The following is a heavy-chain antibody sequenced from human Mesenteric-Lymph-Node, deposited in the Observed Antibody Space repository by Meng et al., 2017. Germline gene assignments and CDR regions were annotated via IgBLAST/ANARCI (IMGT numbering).Heavy chain of an antibody. D-gene: IGHD1-1*01. CDR1: GFTFDDYA. Sequence: SLKISCAASGFTFDDYAMHWVRQAPGKGLEWVSGISWNSGSIGYADSVKGRFTISRDNAQNSLFLEMDNLRADDTALYYCSRLERGPWFFDLWGRGTLVTVSS. CDR2: ISWNSGSI. J-gene: IGHJ2*01. CDR3: SRLERGPWFFDL. V-gene: IGHV3-9*01.